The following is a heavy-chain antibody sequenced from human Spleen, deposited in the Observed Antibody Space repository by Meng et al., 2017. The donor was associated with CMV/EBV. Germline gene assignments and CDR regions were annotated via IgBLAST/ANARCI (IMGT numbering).Heavy chain of an antibody. CDR1: GFSLSTSGVG. Sequence: CPFSGFSLSTSGVGVGWIRQPPGKALEWLALIYWNDDKRYSPSLKSRLTITKDTSKNQVVLTMTNMDPVDTATYYCAHDSSQYDFDYWGQGTLVTVSS. D-gene: IGHD6-13*01. CDR2: IYWNDDK. J-gene: IGHJ4*02. V-gene: IGHV2-5*01. CDR3: AHDSSQYDFDY.